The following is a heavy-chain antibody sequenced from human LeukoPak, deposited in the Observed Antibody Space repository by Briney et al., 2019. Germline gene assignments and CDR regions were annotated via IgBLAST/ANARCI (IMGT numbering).Heavy chain of an antibody. CDR1: GYTFTSYG. D-gene: IGHD2-15*01. CDR2: ISAYNGNT. CDR3: ARWVVAATPVSLDY. Sequence: ASVKVSCKASGYTFTSYGIRWVRQAPGQGLEWMGWISAYNGNTNYAQKLQGRVTMTTDTSTSTAYMELRSLRSDDTAVYYCARWVVAATPVSLDYWGQGTLVTVSS. V-gene: IGHV1-18*01. J-gene: IGHJ4*02.